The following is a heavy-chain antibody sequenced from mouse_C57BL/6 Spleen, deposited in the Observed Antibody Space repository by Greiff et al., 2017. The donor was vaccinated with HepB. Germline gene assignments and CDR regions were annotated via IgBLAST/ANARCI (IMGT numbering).Heavy chain of an antibody. Sequence: VQLQQSGAELVRPGASVTLSCKASGYTFTDYEMHWVKQTPVHGLEWIGAIDPETGGTAYNQKFKGKAILTADKSSSTAYMELRSLTSEDSAVYYCTRARLGRWFAYWGQGTLVTVSA. CDR2: IDPETGGT. CDR3: TRARLGRWFAY. V-gene: IGHV1-15*01. J-gene: IGHJ3*01. CDR1: GYTFTDYE. D-gene: IGHD4-1*01.